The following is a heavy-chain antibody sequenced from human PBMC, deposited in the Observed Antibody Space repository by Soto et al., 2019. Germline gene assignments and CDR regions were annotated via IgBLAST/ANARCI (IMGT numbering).Heavy chain of an antibody. CDR3: ARVSVVQLWSLDY. D-gene: IGHD5-18*01. Sequence: PSETLSLTCSVSGGSVSSGSHYWTWIRQPPGKGLEWIGYIYYSGSTNYNPSLKSRVTISVDTSKNQFSLKLSSVTAADTAVYYCARVSVVQLWSLDYWGQGTTVTVSS. J-gene: IGHJ4*02. CDR2: IYYSGST. V-gene: IGHV4-61*01. CDR1: GGSVSSGSHY.